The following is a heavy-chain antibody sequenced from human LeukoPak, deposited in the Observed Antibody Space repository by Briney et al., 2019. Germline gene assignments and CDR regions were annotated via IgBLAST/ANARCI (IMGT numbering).Heavy chain of an antibody. CDR2: MNPNSGNT. Sequence: GASVKVSCKASGYTFTTYDINWVRQATGQGLEWMGWMNPNSGNTGYAQKFQGRVTMTRNTSISTAYMELSSLRSEDTAVYYCARVRGSGHKENWIDPWGQGTLVTVSS. J-gene: IGHJ5*02. CDR3: ARVRGSGHKENWIDP. D-gene: IGHD6-19*01. CDR1: GYTFTTYD. V-gene: IGHV1-8*01.